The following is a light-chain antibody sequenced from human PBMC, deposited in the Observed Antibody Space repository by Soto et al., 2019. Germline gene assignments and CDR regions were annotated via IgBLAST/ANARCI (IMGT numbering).Light chain of an antibody. CDR3: SSFTTTSTHV. Sequence: QSVLTRPASLSGSPGQSITISCTGTSRDIGAYDYVSWFQQHPGKAPKLMISEVNNRPSGVSNRFSGSKSGNTAYLTISGLQVEEEAEYFCSSFTTTSTHVFGTGTKVTVL. V-gene: IGLV2-14*01. CDR1: SRDIGAYDY. CDR2: EVN. J-gene: IGLJ1*01.